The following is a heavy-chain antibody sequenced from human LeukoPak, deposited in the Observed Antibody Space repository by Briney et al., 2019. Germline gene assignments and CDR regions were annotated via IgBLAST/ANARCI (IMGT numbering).Heavy chain of an antibody. J-gene: IGHJ2*01. CDR2: IYTSGST. D-gene: IGHD3-22*01. Sequence: SETLSLTCTVSGGSISSGSYYWSWIRQPAGKGLEWIGRIYTSGSTNYNPSLKSRVTISVDTSKNQFSLKLSSVTAADTAVYYCARYSSGYSRYFDLWGRGTLVTVSS. CDR1: GGSISSGSYY. V-gene: IGHV4-61*02. CDR3: ARYSSGYSRYFDL.